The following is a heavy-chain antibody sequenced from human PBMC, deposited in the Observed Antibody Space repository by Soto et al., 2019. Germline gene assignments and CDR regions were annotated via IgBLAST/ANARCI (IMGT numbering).Heavy chain of an antibody. V-gene: IGHV4-31*03. Sequence: QVQLQESGPGLVKPSQTLSLTCTVSGGSISSGGYYWSWIRQHPGKGLEWIGYIYYSGSTYYNPSLKSRVTISVDTSKNQFSLKLSSVTVADTAVYYCARGGSSSWSPPSYYYYGMDVWGQGTTVTVSS. CDR2: IYYSGST. CDR1: GGSISSGGYY. CDR3: ARGGSSSWSPPSYYYYGMDV. D-gene: IGHD6-13*01. J-gene: IGHJ6*02.